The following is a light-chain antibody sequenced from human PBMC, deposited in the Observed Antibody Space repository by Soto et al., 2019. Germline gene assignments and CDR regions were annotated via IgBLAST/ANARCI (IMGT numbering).Light chain of an antibody. CDR2: DAS. CDR3: LQHYSYPWT. Sequence: EVVLTQSPATLSLSPGERATLSCRASQSVSSYLAWYQQKPGQAPRLLIYDASNRATGIPARFSGSGSGTDFTLTISSLQPEDFATYSCLQHYSYPWTFGQGTKVEVK. CDR1: QSVSSY. V-gene: IGKV3-11*01. J-gene: IGKJ1*01.